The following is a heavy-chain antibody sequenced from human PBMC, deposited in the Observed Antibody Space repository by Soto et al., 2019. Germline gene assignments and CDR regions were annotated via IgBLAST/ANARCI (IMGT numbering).Heavy chain of an antibody. V-gene: IGHV1-69*13. Sequence: GASVKVSCKASGGTFSSYAISWVRQAPGQGLEWMGGIIPIFGTANYAQKFQGRVTITADESTSTAYMELSSLRSEDTAVYYCARYRLTAYDSSGLHFDYWGQGTLVTVSS. CDR2: IIPIFGTA. J-gene: IGHJ4*02. CDR3: ARYRLTAYDSSGLHFDY. CDR1: GGTFSSYA. D-gene: IGHD3-22*01.